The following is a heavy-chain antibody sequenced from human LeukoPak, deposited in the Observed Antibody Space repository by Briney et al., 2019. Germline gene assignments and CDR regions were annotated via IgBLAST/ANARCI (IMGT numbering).Heavy chain of an antibody. Sequence: TGGSLRLSCAASGFTFSSYSMNWVRQAPGKGLEWVSSISSSSSYIYYADSVKGRFTISRDNAKNSLYLQMNSLRAEDTAVYYCARARYYDSSGYPAEYFQHWGQGTLVTVSS. J-gene: IGHJ1*01. D-gene: IGHD3-22*01. CDR2: ISSSSSYI. CDR1: GFTFSSYS. CDR3: ARARYYDSSGYPAEYFQH. V-gene: IGHV3-21*01.